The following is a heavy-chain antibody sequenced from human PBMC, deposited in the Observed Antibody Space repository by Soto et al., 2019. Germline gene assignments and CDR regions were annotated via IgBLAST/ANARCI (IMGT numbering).Heavy chain of an antibody. CDR2: ISAYNGNT. CDR3: ARGWVYRAVAGPFDY. V-gene: IGHV1-18*01. J-gene: IGHJ4*02. CDR1: GYTFTNYG. D-gene: IGHD6-19*01. Sequence: ASVKVSCKASGYTFTNYGISWVRQAPGQGLEWMGWISAYNGNTNYAQKLQGRVTMTTDTSTSTAYMELRSLRSDDTAVYYCARGWVYRAVAGPFDYWGQGTLVTVS.